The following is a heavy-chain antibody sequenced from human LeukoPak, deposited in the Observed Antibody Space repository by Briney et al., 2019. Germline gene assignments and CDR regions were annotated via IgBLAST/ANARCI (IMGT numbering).Heavy chain of an antibody. CDR3: ARLSQTPAYYDTSVYYYLGY. J-gene: IGHJ4*02. V-gene: IGHV1-8*01. Sequence: GASVKVSCKGSGYTFSSYDINWVRQATGQGLEWMGWMNPDTGNSGYAQKFQGRVTMTSDTSISTAYMELSSLRSEDTAVYYCARLSQTPAYYDTSVYYYLGYWGQGTLVTVSS. CDR2: MNPDTGNS. D-gene: IGHD3-22*01. CDR1: GYTFSSYD.